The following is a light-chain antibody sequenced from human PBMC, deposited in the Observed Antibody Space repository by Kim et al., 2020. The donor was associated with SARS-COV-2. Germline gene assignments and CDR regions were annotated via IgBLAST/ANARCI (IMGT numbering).Light chain of an antibody. CDR2: QDY. V-gene: IGLV2-14*01. J-gene: IGLJ2*01. Sequence: GQSIAISCTGSGSDVWGYDRVSWYQQSPNKAPRLIIFQDYNRPSGVSNRLSGSKSGNTASLTISGLQAEDEADYYCCSYTNTNTWIFGGGTKLTVL. CDR1: GSDVWGYDR. CDR3: CSYTNTNTWI.